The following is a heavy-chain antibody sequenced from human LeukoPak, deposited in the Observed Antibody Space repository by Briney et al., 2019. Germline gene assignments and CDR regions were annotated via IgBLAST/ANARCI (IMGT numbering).Heavy chain of an antibody. V-gene: IGHV1-3*01. D-gene: IGHD4-17*01. Sequence: ASVKVSCKASGYTFTSYAMHWVRQAPGQRLEWMGWINAGNGSTKYSQKFQGRVTITRDTSASTAYMELSSLRSEDTAVYYCARGGMTTVPYYYYYGMDVWGQGTTVTVSS. J-gene: IGHJ6*02. CDR3: ARGGMTTVPYYYYYGMDV. CDR2: INAGNGST. CDR1: GYTFTSYA.